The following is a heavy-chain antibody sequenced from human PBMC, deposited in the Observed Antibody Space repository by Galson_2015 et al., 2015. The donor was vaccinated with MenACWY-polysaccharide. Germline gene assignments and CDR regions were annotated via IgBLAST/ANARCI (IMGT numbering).Heavy chain of an antibody. D-gene: IGHD3-10*01. CDR3: ARAGITMPNSRDAFDI. CDR1: GYTFTNSA. J-gene: IGHJ3*02. V-gene: IGHV7-4-1*02. CDR2: INTNTGIP. Sequence: SVKVSCKAAGYTFTNSAINWVRQAPGQGLEWMGWINTNTGIPTYAQGFTGRFVFSLDTSVSTTYLQVSSLKAEDTAVYYCARAGITMPNSRDAFDIWGQGTLVTVSS.